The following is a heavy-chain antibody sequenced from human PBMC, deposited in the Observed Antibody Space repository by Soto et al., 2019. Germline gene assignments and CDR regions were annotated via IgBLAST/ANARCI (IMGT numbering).Heavy chain of an antibody. Sequence: QVQLVQSGAEVKNPGASVKISCKASGYTFTNYYIHWVSQAPGQGLEWMAIINPNGGSTNYAQKFQGRVTLARDTFTNTVHMDLSSLTSEDTATYYCARGLAAGHHWGQGTLVTVSS. CDR3: ARGLAAGHH. V-gene: IGHV1-46*01. J-gene: IGHJ4*02. CDR2: INPNGGST. D-gene: IGHD6-13*01. CDR1: GYTFTNYY.